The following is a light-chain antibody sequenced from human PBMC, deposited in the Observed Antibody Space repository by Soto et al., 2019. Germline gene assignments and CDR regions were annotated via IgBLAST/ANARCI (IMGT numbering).Light chain of an antibody. V-gene: IGLV2-8*01. CDR2: EVS. CDR3: TSHAGSDTTL. Sequence: QSALTQPPSASGSPGQSVTISCTGTSSDVGGYNSVSWYQQHPGRAPKLMIYEVSKRPSGVPDRFSGSKSGNTASLTVSGLQADGEADYFCTSHAGSDTTLFGGGTKLTVL. J-gene: IGLJ3*02. CDR1: SSDVGGYNS.